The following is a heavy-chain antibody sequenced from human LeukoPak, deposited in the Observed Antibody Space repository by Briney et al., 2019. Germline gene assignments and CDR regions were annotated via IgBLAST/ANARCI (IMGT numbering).Heavy chain of an antibody. Sequence: GGSLRLSCAASGFTFSGSAMHWVRQASGKGLEWGGRIRSKANSCATAYAASVKGRFTISRDDSKNTAYLQMNSLKTEDTAVYYCTRRPGTTGTAFDIWGQGQWSPSLQ. V-gene: IGHV3-73*01. CDR3: TRRPGTTGTAFDI. J-gene: IGHJ3*02. CDR2: IRSKANSCAT. CDR1: GFTFSGSA. D-gene: IGHD1-1*01.